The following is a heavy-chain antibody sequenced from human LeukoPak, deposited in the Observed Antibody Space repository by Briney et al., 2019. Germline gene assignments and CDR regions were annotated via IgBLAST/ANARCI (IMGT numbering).Heavy chain of an antibody. Sequence: SGTLSLTCGVSGGSISSTNWWSWVRQPPGQGLEWIGEISLSGVTNYNPSLKSRATMSLDRSKNHLSLTLTSVTAADTAVYYCSRESGAFSPFGYWGQGTLVTVSS. CDR3: SRESGAFSPFGY. D-gene: IGHD1-26*01. V-gene: IGHV4-4*02. CDR2: ISLSGVT. J-gene: IGHJ4*02. CDR1: GGSISSTNW.